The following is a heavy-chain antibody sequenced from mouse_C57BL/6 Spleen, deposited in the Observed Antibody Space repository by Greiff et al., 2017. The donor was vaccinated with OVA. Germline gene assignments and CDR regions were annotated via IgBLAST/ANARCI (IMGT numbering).Heavy chain of an antibody. CDR2: INPNNGGT. Sequence: VQLQQSGPELVKPGASVKISCKASGYTFTDYYMNWVKQSHGKSLEWIGDINPNNGGTSYNQKFKGKATLTVDKSSSTAYMELRSLTSEDSAVYYCARIYYDNAMDYWGQGTSVTVSS. CDR1: GYTFTDYY. CDR3: ARIYYDNAMDY. D-gene: IGHD2-4*01. V-gene: IGHV1-26*01. J-gene: IGHJ4*01.